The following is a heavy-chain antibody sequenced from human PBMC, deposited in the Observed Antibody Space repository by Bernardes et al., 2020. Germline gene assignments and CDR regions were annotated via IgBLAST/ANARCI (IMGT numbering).Heavy chain of an antibody. V-gene: IGHV4-34*01. Sequence: SETLSLTCAVYGGSFSGYYWNYVRQPPGKGLEWIWEINHSGSTNYNPSLKSRVTISLDTSKNQFSLKLTSVTAADTAVYYCARGRSIAAAGTRWFDPWGQGTLVTVSS. CDR1: GGSFSGYY. CDR2: INHSGST. J-gene: IGHJ5*02. CDR3: ARGRSIAAAGTRWFDP. D-gene: IGHD6-13*01.